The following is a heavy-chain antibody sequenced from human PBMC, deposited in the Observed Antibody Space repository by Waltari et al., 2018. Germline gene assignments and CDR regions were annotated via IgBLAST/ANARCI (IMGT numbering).Heavy chain of an antibody. D-gene: IGHD5-18*01. V-gene: IGHV3-33*01. CDR3: ARDYSYGPFDY. J-gene: IGHJ4*02. CDR2: IWYDGSNK. CDR1: GFTFSSYG. Sequence: QVQLVESGGGVVQPGRSLRLSCAASGFTFSSYGMHWVRQAPGKGLEWVAVIWYDGSNKYYADSVKGRFTISRDNSKNTLYLQMNSLRAEDTAVYYCARDYSYGPFDYWGQGTLVTVSS.